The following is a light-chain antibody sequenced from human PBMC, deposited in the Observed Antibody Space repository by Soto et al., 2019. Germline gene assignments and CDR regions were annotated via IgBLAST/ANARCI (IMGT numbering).Light chain of an antibody. CDR1: SSTIGAGYD. V-gene: IGLV1-40*01. CDR3: QSYDSSLSAL. Sequence: QSVLTQPPSVSGSPGQRGTISCTASSSTIGAGYDVHWYQQLPGTAPKLLIYGNSNRPSGVPDRFSGSKSGTSASLSITGLQAEDEADYYCQSYDSSLSALFGGGTKLTVL. J-gene: IGLJ3*02. CDR2: GNS.